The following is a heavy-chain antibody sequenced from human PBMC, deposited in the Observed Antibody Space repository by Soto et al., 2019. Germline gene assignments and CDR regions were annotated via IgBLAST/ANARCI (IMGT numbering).Heavy chain of an antibody. CDR1: GGSISSNC. CDR3: ARYRREAVAGYTLDN. CDR2: VYNSGST. D-gene: IGHD6-13*01. Sequence: SSETLSLTCTVSGGSISSNCWTWIRQPTGKGLEWIGYVYNSGSTNYNPSLESRVTISEDTSKSQFSLKVNYITAADTAVYYCARYRREAVAGYTLDNWGQGILVTVSS. J-gene: IGHJ4*02. V-gene: IGHV4-59*01.